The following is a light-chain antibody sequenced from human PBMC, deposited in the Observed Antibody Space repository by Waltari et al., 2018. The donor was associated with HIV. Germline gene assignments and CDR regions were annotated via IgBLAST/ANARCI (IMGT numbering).Light chain of an antibody. CDR3: QQYYSYSRT. Sequence: DIQMTQSPSTLSASVGDRITITCRASQTINTWLAWYQQKPGKAPMVLIHKASSLESGVPSRFRGSGSGTEFTLTISSLQPDDFASYYCQQYYSYSRTFGQGTKVEIK. CDR1: QTINTW. V-gene: IGKV1-5*03. J-gene: IGKJ1*01. CDR2: KAS.